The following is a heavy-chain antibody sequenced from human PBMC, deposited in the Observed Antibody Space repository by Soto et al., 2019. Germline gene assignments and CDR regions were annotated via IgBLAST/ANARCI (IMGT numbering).Heavy chain of an antibody. J-gene: IGHJ4*02. CDR3: ARYFRGSGRYFVDY. V-gene: IGHV3-7*03. CDR2: INQDGGGT. D-gene: IGHD6-19*01. CDR1: GFTFISSF. Sequence: GGSLRLSCVASGFTFISSFMGWVRQALGKGLEWVANINQDGGGTYYVDSVEGRFTISRDNAKDSLYLQMNSLRGEDTAVYYCARYFRGSGRYFVDYWGQGTLVTVS.